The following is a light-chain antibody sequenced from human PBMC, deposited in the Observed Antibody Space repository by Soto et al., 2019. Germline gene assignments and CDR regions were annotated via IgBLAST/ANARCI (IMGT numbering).Light chain of an antibody. CDR2: RSS. Sequence: IQMTQSPSTLSASIGDRVTITCRASQTVSSWLAWYQQTPGKAPKLLIYRSSTLESGVPSRFSGSGSGTEFTLTISSLQPDDFASYYCQHYGDFPLTFGGGTKVEIK. V-gene: IGKV1-5*03. CDR1: QTVSSW. CDR3: QHYGDFPLT. J-gene: IGKJ4*01.